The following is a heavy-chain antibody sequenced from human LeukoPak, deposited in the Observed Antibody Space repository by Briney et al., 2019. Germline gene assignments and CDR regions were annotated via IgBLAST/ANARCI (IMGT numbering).Heavy chain of an antibody. CDR3: AKSGSTSIVRGNGLDV. CDR1: GFAFSSHS. Sequence: GGSLRLSCATSGFAFSSHSMAWVRQAPGKGLEWVSSISASGDKIFYADSVKGRFTISRDNPKKTLYLQMSSLRADDTAVYYCAKSGSTSIVRGNGLDVWGQGTTVTVSS. D-gene: IGHD3-10*01. CDR2: ISASGDKI. J-gene: IGHJ6*02. V-gene: IGHV3-23*01.